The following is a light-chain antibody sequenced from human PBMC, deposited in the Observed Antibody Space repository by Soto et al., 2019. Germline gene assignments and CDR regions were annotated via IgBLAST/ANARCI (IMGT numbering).Light chain of an antibody. Sequence: QSALTQPASLSGSPGQSITISCSGTSNDIGGYNYVSWYQHHPGKAPKLMIFEVTNRPSGVSNRFSGSKSGNTASLTISGLQTDDEADYYCSSYTSSTTVVFGGRTKLTVL. V-gene: IGLV2-14*01. CDR2: EVT. J-gene: IGLJ2*01. CDR3: SSYTSSTTVV. CDR1: SNDIGGYNY.